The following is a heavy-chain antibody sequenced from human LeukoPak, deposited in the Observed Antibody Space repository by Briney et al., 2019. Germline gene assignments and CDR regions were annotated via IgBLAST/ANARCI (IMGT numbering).Heavy chain of an antibody. CDR2: IPGSGGAT. V-gene: IGHV3-23*01. D-gene: IGHD3-22*01. CDR3: ARARPWDSSRSYYFGMDV. J-gene: IGHJ6*02. CDR1: GFTFSSYS. Sequence: GGSLRLSCAASGFTFSSYSMNWVRQAPGTGLEWVSSIPGSGGATYYADSVRGRFSISRDSSKNTVYLQMNSLRDEDTAVYYCARARPWDSSRSYYFGMDVWGHGTTVTVSS.